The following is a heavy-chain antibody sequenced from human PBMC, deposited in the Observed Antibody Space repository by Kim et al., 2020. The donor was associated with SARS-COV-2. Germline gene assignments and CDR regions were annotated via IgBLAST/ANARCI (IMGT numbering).Heavy chain of an antibody. CDR1: GGSISSYY. CDR2: IYYSGST. CDR3: ARVVIGCGTSCYVYDY. Sequence: SETLSLTCTVSGGSISSYYWSWIRQPPGKGLEWIGYIYYSGSTNYNPSLKSRVTISVDTSKNQFSLKLSSVTAADTAVYYCARVVIGCGTSCYVYDYWGQGTLVTVSS. V-gene: IGHV4-59*13. J-gene: IGHJ4*02. D-gene: IGHD2-2*01.